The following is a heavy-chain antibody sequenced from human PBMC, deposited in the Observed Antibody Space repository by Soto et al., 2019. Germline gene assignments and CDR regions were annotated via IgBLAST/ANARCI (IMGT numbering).Heavy chain of an antibody. CDR2: ISPIFGTA. CDR1: GGTFSSYA. D-gene: IGHD3-3*01. Sequence: QVQLVQSGAEVKKPGSSVKVSCKASGGTFSSYAISWVRQAPGQGLEWMGGISPIFGTANYAQKFQGRVTITADESTSTAYMELSSLRSEDTAVYYCAREPGSFGVPGYYYGMDVWGQGTTVTVSS. CDR3: AREPGSFGVPGYYYGMDV. V-gene: IGHV1-69*01. J-gene: IGHJ6*02.